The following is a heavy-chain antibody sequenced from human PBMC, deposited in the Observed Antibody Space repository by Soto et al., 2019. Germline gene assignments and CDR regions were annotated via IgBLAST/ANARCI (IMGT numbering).Heavy chain of an antibody. J-gene: IGHJ6*02. D-gene: IGHD2-8*01. CDR3: ARGDSTDCSNGVCSFFYNHDMDV. CDR1: GYSFTDYH. V-gene: IGHV1-2*04. Sequence: GASVKVSCKASGYSFTDYHIHWVRQAPGEGLEWLGRINPKSGGTSTAQKFQGWVTMTTDTSISTASMELTRLTSDDTAIYYCARGDSTDCSNGVCSFFYNHDMDVWGQGTTVTVSS. CDR2: INPKSGGT.